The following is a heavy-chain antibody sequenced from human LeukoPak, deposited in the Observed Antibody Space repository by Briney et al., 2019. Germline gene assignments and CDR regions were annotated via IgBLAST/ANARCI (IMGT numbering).Heavy chain of an antibody. V-gene: IGHV4-38-2*02. CDR1: GYSISSGYY. J-gene: IGHJ3*02. CDR2: IHHSGST. D-gene: IGHD3-3*01. CDR3: ARVDFIEGRVEGVAFDI. Sequence: SETLSLTCIVSGYSISSGYYWGWIRQPPGKGLEWIGNIHHSGSTYYNPSLKSRVTISVDKSKNQFSLKLSSVTAADTAVYYCARVDFIEGRVEGVAFDIWGQGTMVTVSS.